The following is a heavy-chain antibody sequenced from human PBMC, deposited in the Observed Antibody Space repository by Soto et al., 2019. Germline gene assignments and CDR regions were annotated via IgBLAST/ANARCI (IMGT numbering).Heavy chain of an antibody. CDR3: AGWFGDFLRYYYGMDV. J-gene: IGHJ6*02. D-gene: IGHD3-10*01. CDR1: GGSFSTYA. Sequence: QVQLVQSGAEVKKPGSSVKVSCKASGGSFSTYAISWVRQAPGQGLEWMGGIIPIFGSSNSPQQFQGRLTITADKSTSTIYRELTSLRSDDTAVYYCAGWFGDFLRYYYGMDVWGQGTKVTVSS. CDR2: IIPIFGSS. V-gene: IGHV1-69*06.